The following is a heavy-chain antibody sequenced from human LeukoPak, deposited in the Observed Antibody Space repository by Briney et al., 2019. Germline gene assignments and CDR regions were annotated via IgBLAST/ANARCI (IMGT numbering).Heavy chain of an antibody. V-gene: IGHV3-21*01. CDR3: ARDHLWFGPGAWFDP. CDR1: GFTFSSYS. Sequence: GGSLRLSCAASGFTFSSYSMNWVRQAPGKGLEWVSSISSSSSYIYYADSVKGRFTISRDNAKNSLYLQMNSLRAEDTAVYYCARDHLWFGPGAWFDPWGQGTLVTVSS. CDR2: ISSSSSYI. J-gene: IGHJ5*02. D-gene: IGHD3-10*01.